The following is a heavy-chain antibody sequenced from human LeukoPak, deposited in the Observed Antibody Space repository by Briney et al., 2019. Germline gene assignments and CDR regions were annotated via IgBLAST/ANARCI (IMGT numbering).Heavy chain of an antibody. Sequence: GGSLRLSCATSGFAFSSSAMSWVRQAPGKGLEWVSSISARGISTYYADSVKGRFTISRDNSKNTLYLQMNSLRGDDIGVYYCAKSFDFSNGHSPILTPFDSWGQGTLVSVSS. D-gene: IGHD3-3*01. CDR2: ISARGIST. V-gene: IGHV3-23*01. CDR1: GFAFSSSA. CDR3: AKSFDFSNGHSPILTPFDS. J-gene: IGHJ4*02.